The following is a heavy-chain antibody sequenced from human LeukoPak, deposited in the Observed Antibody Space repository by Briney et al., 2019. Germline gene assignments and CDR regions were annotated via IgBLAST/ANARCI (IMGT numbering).Heavy chain of an antibody. V-gene: IGHV1-46*01. Sequence: ASVKVSCKASGYTFTSYYMHWVRQAPGQGLEWMGIINPSGGSTSYAQKFQGRVTMTRDTSTSTVYMELSSLRSEDTAVYYCAGGRGGYGDYPPLDYWGQGTLVTISS. J-gene: IGHJ4*02. CDR2: INPSGGST. D-gene: IGHD4-17*01. CDR3: AGGRGGYGDYPPLDY. CDR1: GYTFTSYY.